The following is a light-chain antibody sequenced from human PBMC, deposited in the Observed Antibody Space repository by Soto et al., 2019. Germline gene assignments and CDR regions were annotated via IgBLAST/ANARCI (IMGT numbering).Light chain of an antibody. CDR2: DVS. Sequence: QSALTQPRSVSGSPGQSVTLSCTGTSSDVGGYNYVSWYQQHPGKAPKLVIYDVSKRPSGVPDRFFGSKSGNTASLTISGLQAEDEADYFCCSYAGSYTWVFGGGTQLTVL. J-gene: IGLJ3*02. CDR3: CSYAGSYTWV. CDR1: SSDVGGYNY. V-gene: IGLV2-11*01.